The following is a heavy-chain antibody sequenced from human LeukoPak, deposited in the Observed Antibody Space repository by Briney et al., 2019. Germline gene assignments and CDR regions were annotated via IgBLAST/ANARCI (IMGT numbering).Heavy chain of an antibody. Sequence: ASVKVPCKASGYTFTDYYMHWVRQAPGQGLEWMGWISPNSGGTNYAQKFQGRVTMTRDTSISTAYMELSRLRSDDTAVYYCAKFPGDLLDYFDYWGQGTLVTVSS. CDR1: GYTFTDYY. J-gene: IGHJ4*02. CDR2: ISPNSGGT. D-gene: IGHD3-10*01. V-gene: IGHV1-2*02. CDR3: AKFPGDLLDYFDY.